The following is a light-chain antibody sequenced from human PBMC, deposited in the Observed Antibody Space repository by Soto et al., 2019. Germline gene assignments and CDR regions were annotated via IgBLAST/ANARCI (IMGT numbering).Light chain of an antibody. Sequence: IQLTQSPSSLSASVGDRVTVTCRASQDIRNYLAWYQQKPGKAPKLLICDASTLYSGVPSRFSGSGSGTDFTLAISGLKTEDFAAYYCQQLRSYPSTFGGGTEVDIK. CDR3: QQLRSYPST. CDR1: QDIRNY. CDR2: DAS. J-gene: IGKJ4*01. V-gene: IGKV1-9*01.